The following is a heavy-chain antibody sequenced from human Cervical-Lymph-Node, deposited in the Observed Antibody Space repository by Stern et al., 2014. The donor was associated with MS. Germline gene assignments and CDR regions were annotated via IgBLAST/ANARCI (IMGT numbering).Heavy chain of an antibody. J-gene: IGHJ5*02. Sequence: QVQLVESGSEWKKPGASVKVSCKASGYDFRRYAMNWVRQAPGQGLEWMGWIYSATGAPLYAQGFAGRFVFSLDTSVRTAYLQIVSLRTEDTAIYYCTSRGAGEFGVSPTGSWGQGTLVTVSS. CDR1: GYDFRRYA. V-gene: IGHV7-4-1*01. CDR2: IYSATGAP. CDR3: TSRGAGEFGVSPTGS. D-gene: IGHD2-21*01.